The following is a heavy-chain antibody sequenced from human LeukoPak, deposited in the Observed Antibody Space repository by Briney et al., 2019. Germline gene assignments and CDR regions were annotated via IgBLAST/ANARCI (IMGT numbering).Heavy chain of an antibody. CDR3: ARHGTISSESYFDY. V-gene: IGHV4-59*08. CDR2: IHNSGRT. J-gene: IGHJ4*02. D-gene: IGHD1-14*01. CDR1: GGSVSSYY. Sequence: SETLSLTCSVSGGSVSSYYWSWIRQSPGKGLEWIGYIHNSGRTNYNPSLKSRVTGFVDTSKNQVSLRLSSVTAADTAVYYCARHGTISSESYFDYWGQGALVTVAS.